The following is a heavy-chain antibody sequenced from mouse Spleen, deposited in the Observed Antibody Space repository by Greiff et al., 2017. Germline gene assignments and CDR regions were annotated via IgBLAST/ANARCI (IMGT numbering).Heavy chain of an antibody. CDR3: ARLDYDAYYAMDY. CDR1: GFTFSDYG. D-gene: IGHD2-4*01. J-gene: IGHJ4*01. Sequence: DVMLVESGGGLVKPGGSLKLSCAASGFTFSDYGMHWVRQAPEKGLEWVAYISSGSSTIYYADTVKGRFTISRDNAKNTLFLQMTSLRSEDTAMYYCARLDYDAYYAMDYWGQGTSVTVSS. V-gene: IGHV5-17*01. CDR2: ISSGSSTI.